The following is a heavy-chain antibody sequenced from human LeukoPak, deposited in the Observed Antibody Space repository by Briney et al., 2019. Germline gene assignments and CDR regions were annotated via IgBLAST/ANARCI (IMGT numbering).Heavy chain of an antibody. CDR3: ARHYGDYGRYFDL. D-gene: IGHD4-17*01. Sequence: PSETLSLTCTVSVGSLSSSTYYSGCARHPPGKGLEWMGTIYYSATTNYNPSLKSRVTISVDTSKNQFSLKLSSVTAADTAVYYCARHYGDYGRYFDLWGRGTLVTVSS. CDR2: IYYSATT. V-gene: IGHV4-39*01. J-gene: IGHJ2*01. CDR1: VGSLSSSTYY.